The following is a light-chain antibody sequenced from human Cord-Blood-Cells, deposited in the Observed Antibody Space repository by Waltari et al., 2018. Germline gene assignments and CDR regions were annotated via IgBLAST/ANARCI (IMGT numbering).Light chain of an antibody. V-gene: IGKV3-11*01. CDR1: QSVSSY. Sequence: IVLTQSRATLSLSPGDRATLSCRASQSVSSYLAWYQQKPGQAPRLLIYDASNRATGIPARFSGSGSGTDFTLTISSLEPEDFAVYYCQQRSNWLTFGGGTKVEIK. CDR2: DAS. CDR3: QQRSNWLT. J-gene: IGKJ4*01.